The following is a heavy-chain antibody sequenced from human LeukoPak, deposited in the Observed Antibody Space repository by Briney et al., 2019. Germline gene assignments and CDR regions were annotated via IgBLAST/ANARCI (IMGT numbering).Heavy chain of an antibody. J-gene: IGHJ6*03. D-gene: IGHD6-13*01. CDR2: INHSGST. Sequence: PSETLSLTCAVYGGSFSGYYWSWIRQPPGKGLEWIGEINHSGSTNYNPSLKRRVTISVDTSKNQFSLKLSSVTAADTAVYYCARGKGTRIAAAGSRNYYYYMDVWGKGTTVTVSS. CDR1: GGSFSGYY. CDR3: ARGKGTRIAAAGSRNYYYYMDV. V-gene: IGHV4-34*01.